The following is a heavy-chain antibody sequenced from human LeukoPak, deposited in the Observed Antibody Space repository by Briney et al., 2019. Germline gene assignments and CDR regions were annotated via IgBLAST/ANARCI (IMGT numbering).Heavy chain of an antibody. CDR2: MSPNSGET. CDR1: GYTFTSYD. J-gene: IGHJ4*02. Sequence: GASVKVSCKASGYTFTSYDINWVRQATGQGLEWMGWMSPNSGETGYAQEFQGRVTMTRDTSTSTAYMELSSLRYEDTALYYCARATPKHGGLDYFDYWGQGTLVTVSS. CDR3: ARATPKHGGLDYFDY. D-gene: IGHD3-10*01. V-gene: IGHV1-8*01.